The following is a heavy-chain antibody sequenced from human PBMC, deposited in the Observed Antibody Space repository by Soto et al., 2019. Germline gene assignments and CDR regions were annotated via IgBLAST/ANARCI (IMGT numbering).Heavy chain of an antibody. V-gene: IGHV4-4*07. CDR3: ARLQPGIPLDY. Sequence: PSETLSLTCSVSGGTMSKYYCAWIRQPAGKGLEWIGRIYTSGTTDYNPSLKSRVTMSVDTSKNQFSLRLSSVTAADTAVYYCARLQPGIPLDYCGQGTLVTVSS. J-gene: IGHJ4*02. CDR2: IYTSGTT. CDR1: GGTMSKYY. D-gene: IGHD6-13*01.